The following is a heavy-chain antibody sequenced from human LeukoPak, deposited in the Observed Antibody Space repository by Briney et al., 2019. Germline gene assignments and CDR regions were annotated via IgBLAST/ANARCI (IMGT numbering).Heavy chain of an antibody. V-gene: IGHV3-23*01. CDR3: TLLSDCRRGTCYWSNFDF. D-gene: IGHD2-15*01. Sequence: GVSLRCSCSASGLTFNTSSMIWVRQTPGNGLERWSSINGSGASTYYGYSVKGRFTISRHNSNNNQYLQMNSLRAEDTAVYYCTLLSDCRRGTCYWSNFDFWGQGTLVTVSS. CDR1: GLTFNTSS. J-gene: IGHJ4*02. CDR2: INGSGAST.